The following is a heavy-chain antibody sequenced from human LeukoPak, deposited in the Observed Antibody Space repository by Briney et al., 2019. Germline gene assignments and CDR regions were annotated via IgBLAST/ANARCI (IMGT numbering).Heavy chain of an antibody. CDR2: IYHSGST. Sequence: SETLALTCAVSGYSISSGYYWGWLRQPPGKGLEWIGSIYHSGSTYYNPSLKSRVTISVDTSKNQFSLKLSSVTAADTAVYCCARVLETNWFDPWGQGTLVTVSS. CDR1: GYSISSGYY. V-gene: IGHV4-38-2*01. D-gene: IGHD1-1*01. J-gene: IGHJ5*02. CDR3: ARVLETNWFDP.